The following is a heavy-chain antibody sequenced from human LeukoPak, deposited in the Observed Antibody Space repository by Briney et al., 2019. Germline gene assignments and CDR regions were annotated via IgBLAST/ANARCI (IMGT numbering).Heavy chain of an antibody. CDR1: GHTFTIYY. J-gene: IGHJ4*02. CDR3: ARDGSGYAENSADYFDY. Sequence: ASVKVSCKASGHTFTIYYMHWVRQAPGQVLEWLGIINPNGGGTNYAQKFQGRVTMTRDTSTSTVYMELSSLRSEDTAVYYCARDGSGYAENSADYFDYWGQGTLVTVSS. D-gene: IGHD5-12*01. CDR2: INPNGGGT. V-gene: IGHV1-46*01.